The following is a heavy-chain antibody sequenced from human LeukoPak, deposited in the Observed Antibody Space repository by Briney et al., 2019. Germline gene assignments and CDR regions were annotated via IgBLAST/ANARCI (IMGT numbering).Heavy chain of an antibody. D-gene: IGHD3-22*01. CDR1: GYTFTDYY. CDR3: ASDRRYYDSSGYFV. V-gene: IGHV1-2*02. Sequence: VASVKVSCKASGYTFTDYYMHWVRQAPGQGLEWMGWINPNSGRTNYAEKFQGRVTMTSATSISTVYMELNRLTSDDTAVYYCASDRRYYDSSGYFVWGQGTMVTVSS. J-gene: IGHJ3*01. CDR2: INPNSGRT.